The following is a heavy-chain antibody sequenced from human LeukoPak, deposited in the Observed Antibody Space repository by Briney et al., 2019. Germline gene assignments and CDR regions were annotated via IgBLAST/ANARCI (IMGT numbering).Heavy chain of an antibody. Sequence: GRSLRLSCAASGFTFDDYAMHWVRQAPGKGLEWVSGISWNSGSIGYADSVKGRFTISRDNAKNSLYLQMNSLRAEDTAVYYCARDTIAAGVDYWGQGTLVTVSS. V-gene: IGHV3-9*01. J-gene: IGHJ4*02. D-gene: IGHD6-13*01. CDR1: GFTFDDYA. CDR2: ISWNSGSI. CDR3: ARDTIAAGVDY.